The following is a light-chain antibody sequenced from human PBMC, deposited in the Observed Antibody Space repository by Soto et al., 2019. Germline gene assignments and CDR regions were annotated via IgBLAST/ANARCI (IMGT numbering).Light chain of an antibody. Sequence: QSALTQPASVSGSPGQSITISCIGTSSDIGDYNYVSWYQQHPGKAPKLMIYEVSNRPSGVSNRFSGSKSGNTASLTVSGLQAEDEADYYCSSYAGSSNVFGTGTKLTVL. CDR1: SSDIGDYNY. CDR2: EVS. J-gene: IGLJ1*01. V-gene: IGLV2-14*01. CDR3: SSYAGSSNV.